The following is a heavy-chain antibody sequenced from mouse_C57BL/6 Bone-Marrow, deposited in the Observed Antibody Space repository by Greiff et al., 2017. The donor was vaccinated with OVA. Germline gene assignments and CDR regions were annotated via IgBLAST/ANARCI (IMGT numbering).Heavy chain of an antibody. D-gene: IGHD2-1*01. CDR3: ARLIYYGNWGFYFDY. CDR2: SSSGGSYT. CDR1: GFTFSSYG. Sequence: EVQLVESGGDLVKPGGSLKLSCAASGFTFSSYGMSWVRQTPDKRLEWVATSSSGGSYTYYPDSVTGRFTISSDSTKMTLYLLMSSLMSEDTSMYYCARLIYYGNWGFYFDYWGHGTTLTVSS. V-gene: IGHV5-6*01. J-gene: IGHJ2*01.